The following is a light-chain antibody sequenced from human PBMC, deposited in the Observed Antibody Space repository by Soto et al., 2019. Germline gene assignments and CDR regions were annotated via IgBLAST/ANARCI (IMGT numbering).Light chain of an antibody. Sequence: DIQMTQSPSSLSASVGDRVTITCPASQGITNYLAWYQQKPGRVPKLLIYAASALHSGVPSRFSGSGSGTDFTLTISSLQPEDVASYYCQKYNSAPWTIGQGTKVDI. V-gene: IGKV1-27*01. CDR3: QKYNSAPWT. CDR1: QGITNY. CDR2: AAS. J-gene: IGKJ1*01.